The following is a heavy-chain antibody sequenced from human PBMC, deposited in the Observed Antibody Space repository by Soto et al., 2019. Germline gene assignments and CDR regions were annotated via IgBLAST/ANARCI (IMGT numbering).Heavy chain of an antibody. J-gene: IGHJ4*02. Sequence: SETLSLTCTVSGSSISSYYWSWIRQPPGKGLEWIGYIYYSGSTNYNPSLKSRVTISVDTSKNQFSLKLSSVAAADTAVYYCARLGDYYDSSGYYYSIYYFDYWGQGPLVTVS. V-gene: IGHV4-59*08. CDR1: GSSISSYY. CDR3: ARLGDYYDSSGYYYSIYYFDY. CDR2: IYYSGST. D-gene: IGHD3-22*01.